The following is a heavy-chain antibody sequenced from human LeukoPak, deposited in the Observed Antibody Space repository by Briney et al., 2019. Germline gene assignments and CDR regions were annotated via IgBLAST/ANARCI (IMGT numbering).Heavy chain of an antibody. CDR1: GYTFTSYY. Sequence: ASVKVSCKASGYTFTSYYMHWVRQAPGQGLEWMGIINPSGGSTSYAQKFQGRVTMTRDTSTSTVYMELSSLRSEDTAVYYCARGDYVFWSGYYTGNWFDPWGQGTLVTVSS. V-gene: IGHV1-46*03. CDR3: ARGDYVFWSGYYTGNWFDP. D-gene: IGHD3-3*01. J-gene: IGHJ5*02. CDR2: INPSGGST.